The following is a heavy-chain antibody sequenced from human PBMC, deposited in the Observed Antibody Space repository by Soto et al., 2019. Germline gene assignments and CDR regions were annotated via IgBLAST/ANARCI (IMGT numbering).Heavy chain of an antibody. CDR1: GFTFSSYA. D-gene: IGHD6-6*01. Sequence: GGSLRLSCAASGFTFSSYAMSWVRQAPGKGLEWVSAISGSGGSTYYPDSVKGRFTISRDNSKNTLYLQMNSLRAEDTAVYYCAKMGQAKQLVGGHYWGQGTLATVSS. V-gene: IGHV3-23*01. CDR2: ISGSGGST. J-gene: IGHJ4*02. CDR3: AKMGQAKQLVGGHY.